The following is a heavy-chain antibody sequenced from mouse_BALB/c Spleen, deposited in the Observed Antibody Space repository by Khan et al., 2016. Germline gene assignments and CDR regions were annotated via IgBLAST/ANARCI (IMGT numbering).Heavy chain of an antibody. CDR1: GYSFIGYY. D-gene: IGHD2-9*01. CDR3: ARPYFGFDEGYYFNY. CDR2: ISCYNGAT. Sequence: LVKTGASVKISCKASGYSFIGYYMHWVKQSHGKSLEWIGYISCYNGATRYNQKFKGKAPFTVDTSSNTAYMQFNSLTSEDSAVYYGARPYFGFDEGYYFNYWGQGTTLTVSS. V-gene: IGHV1S34*01. J-gene: IGHJ2*01.